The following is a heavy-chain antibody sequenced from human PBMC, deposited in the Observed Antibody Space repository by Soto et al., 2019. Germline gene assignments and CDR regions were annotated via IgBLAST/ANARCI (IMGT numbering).Heavy chain of an antibody. D-gene: IGHD3-16*01. CDR3: ARGGRATHYYYYYYMDV. V-gene: IGHV4-59*01. CDR1: GGSISSYY. J-gene: IGHJ6*03. Sequence: QVQLQESGPGLVKPSETLSLTCTVSGGSISSYYWSWIRQPPGKGLEWIGYIYYSGSTNYNPSLKSRVTISVDTSKNQFSLKLSSVTAADTAVYYCARGGRATHYYYYYYMDVWGKGTTVTVSS. CDR2: IYYSGST.